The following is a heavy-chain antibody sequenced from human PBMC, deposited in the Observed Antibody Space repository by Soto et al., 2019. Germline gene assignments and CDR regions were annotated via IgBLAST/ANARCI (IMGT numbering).Heavy chain of an antibody. CDR1: GFTFSSYW. Sequence: PGGSLRLSCAASGFTFSSYWMSWVRQAPGKGLEWVANIKKDGSEKYYVDSVKGRFTISRDNAKNSLYLQMNSLRAEDTAVYYCARVKVLHSMIDPIDYWGQGTLVTVSS. CDR2: IKKDGSEK. J-gene: IGHJ4*02. V-gene: IGHV3-7*01. D-gene: IGHD2-21*01. CDR3: ARVKVLHSMIDPIDY.